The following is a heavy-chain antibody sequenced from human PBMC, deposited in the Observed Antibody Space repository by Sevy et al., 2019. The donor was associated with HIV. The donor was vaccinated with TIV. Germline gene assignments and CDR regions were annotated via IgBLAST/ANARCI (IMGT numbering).Heavy chain of an antibody. CDR2: ISYDGSNK. D-gene: IGHD5-18*01. CDR1: GFTFSSYG. CDR3: AKGGYSYGPDYFEY. V-gene: IGHV3-30*18. Sequence: GGSLRLSCAASGFTFSSYGMHWVRQAPGKGLEWVAVISYDGSNKYYADSVKGRFTISRDNSKNTLYLQMNSLRAEDTAVYSCAKGGYSYGPDYFEYWGQGTLVTVSS. J-gene: IGHJ4*02.